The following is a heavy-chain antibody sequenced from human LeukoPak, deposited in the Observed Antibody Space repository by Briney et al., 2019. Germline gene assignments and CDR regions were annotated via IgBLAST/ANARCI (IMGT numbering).Heavy chain of an antibody. D-gene: IGHD5-24*01. Sequence: SETLSLTCSVSGASFNSFYWSWIRQPPGKGLEWIGYIYYTGSTNYNPSLKSRLTISVDTSRNQFSLKLSSVTAADTAVYFCARDRREHYYYYYVDVWGKGTTVTVSS. J-gene: IGHJ6*03. CDR3: ARDRREHYYYYYVDV. V-gene: IGHV4-59*01. CDR2: IYYTGST. CDR1: GASFNSFY.